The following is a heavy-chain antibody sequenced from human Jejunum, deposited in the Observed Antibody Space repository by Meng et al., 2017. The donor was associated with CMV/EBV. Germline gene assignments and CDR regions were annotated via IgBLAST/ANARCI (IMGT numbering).Heavy chain of an antibody. CDR3: ATRLGGAVSGFDY. J-gene: IGHJ4*02. CDR1: GFPFNSYC. Sequence: ASGFPFNSYCMTWVRQAPGKGLEWVSVISGSGSNAYYADSVKGRFTISRDNSKNTLYLQMNSLRAEDTAIYYCATRLGGAVSGFDYWGQGRLVTVSS. CDR2: ISGSGSNA. V-gene: IGHV3-23*01. D-gene: IGHD3-16*01.